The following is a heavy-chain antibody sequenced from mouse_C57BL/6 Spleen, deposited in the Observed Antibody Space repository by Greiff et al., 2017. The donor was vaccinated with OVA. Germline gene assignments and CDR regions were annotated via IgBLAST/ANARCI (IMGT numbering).Heavy chain of an antibody. CDR3: ARRGLTVVEDYFDY. Sequence: QVQLQQPGAELVRPGTSVKLSCKASGYTFTSYWMHWVKQRPGQGLEWIGVIDPSYSYTNYNQKFKGKATLTVDTSSSTAYMQLSSLTSEDSAVYYCARRGLTVVEDYFDYWGQGTTLTVSS. J-gene: IGHJ2*01. D-gene: IGHD1-1*01. CDR1: GYTFTSYW. CDR2: IDPSYSYT. V-gene: IGHV1-59*01.